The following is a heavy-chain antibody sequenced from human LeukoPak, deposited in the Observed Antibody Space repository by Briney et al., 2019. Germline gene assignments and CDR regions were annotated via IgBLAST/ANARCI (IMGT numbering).Heavy chain of an antibody. CDR3: AREGRLRPSHIDY. Sequence: GGSLRLSCAASGFTFSSYSMNWVRQAPGKGLEWVSYISSESGTIYYTDSVRGRFTISRDNAKSSLSLQMNSLRAEDTAVYYCAREGRLRPSHIDYWGQGTLVTVSS. CDR2: ISSESGTI. J-gene: IGHJ4*02. V-gene: IGHV3-48*04. D-gene: IGHD2-15*01. CDR1: GFTFSSYS.